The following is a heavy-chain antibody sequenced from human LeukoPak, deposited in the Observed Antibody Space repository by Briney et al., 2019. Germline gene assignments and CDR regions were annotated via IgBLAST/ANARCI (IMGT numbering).Heavy chain of an antibody. J-gene: IGHJ3*02. CDR1: GFTFSSYS. D-gene: IGHD3-22*01. V-gene: IGHV3-21*01. CDR2: ISSSSSYI. CDR3: ARAAPDYYYDIRQVPDDAFDI. Sequence: GGSLRLSCAASGFTFSSYSMNWVRQAPGKGLEWVSSISSSSSYIYYADSVKGRFTISRDNAKNSLYLQMNSLRAEDTAVYYCARAAPDYYYDIRQVPDDAFDIWGQGTMVTVSS.